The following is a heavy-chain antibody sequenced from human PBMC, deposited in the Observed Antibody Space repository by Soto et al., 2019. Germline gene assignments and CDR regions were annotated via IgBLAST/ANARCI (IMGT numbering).Heavy chain of an antibody. J-gene: IGHJ4*02. Sequence: QVQLVESGGGVVQPGRSLRLSCAASGFTFSSYGMHWVRQAPGKGLEWVAVIWYDGSNKYYADSVKGRFTISRDNSKNTLYLQMNSLRAEDTAVYYCARDPASDSSGYYYGWGQGTLVTVSS. CDR1: GFTFSSYG. CDR2: IWYDGSNK. D-gene: IGHD3-22*01. CDR3: ARDPASDSSGYYYG. V-gene: IGHV3-33*01.